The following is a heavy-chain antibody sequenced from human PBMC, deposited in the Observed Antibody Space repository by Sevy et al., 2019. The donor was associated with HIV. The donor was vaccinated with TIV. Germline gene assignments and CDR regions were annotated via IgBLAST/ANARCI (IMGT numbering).Heavy chain of an antibody. V-gene: IGHV5-51*01. Sequence: GESLKISCKGSGYSFTSYWIDWVRQMPGKGLEWMGSTYPGDSDTRYSPSFQGQVTISADKSITTAYLQWSSLKALDTAMYYCGRPAGYYDTSGYSLIDKWGQGTLVTVSS. D-gene: IGHD3-22*01. J-gene: IGHJ4*02. CDR2: TYPGDSDT. CDR3: GRPAGYYDTSGYSLIDK. CDR1: GYSFTSYW.